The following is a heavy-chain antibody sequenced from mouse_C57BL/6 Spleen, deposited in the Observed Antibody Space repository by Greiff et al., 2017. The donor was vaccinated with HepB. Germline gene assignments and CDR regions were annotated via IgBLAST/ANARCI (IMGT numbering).Heavy chain of an antibody. D-gene: IGHD1-1*01. CDR3: ARRVGTYYGSPYYFDY. Sequence: QVQLQQSGPELVKPGASVKISCKASGYSFTSYYIHWVKQRPGQGLEWIGWIYPGSGNTKYNEKFKGKATLTADTSSSTAYMQLSSLPSEDSAVYNCARRVGTYYGSPYYFDYWGQGTTLTVSS. J-gene: IGHJ2*01. V-gene: IGHV1-66*01. CDR2: IYPGSGNT. CDR1: GYSFTSYY.